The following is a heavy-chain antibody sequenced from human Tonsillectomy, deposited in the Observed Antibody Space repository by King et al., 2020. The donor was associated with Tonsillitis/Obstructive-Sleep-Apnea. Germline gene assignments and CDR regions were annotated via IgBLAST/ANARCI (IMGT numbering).Heavy chain of an antibody. CDR2: ISGSGVGT. V-gene: IGHV3-23*04. CDR3: AKDHSSGWHDFDD. Sequence: VQLVESGGGLVQPGGSLRLSCAASGFTFSSYAMSWVRQAPGKGLEWVSAISGSGVGTYYADSVKGRFTISRDNSKNTLYLQMNSLRAEDTAVYFCAKDHSSGWHDFDDWGQGTLVTVSS. J-gene: IGHJ4*02. CDR1: GFTFSSYA. D-gene: IGHD6-19*01.